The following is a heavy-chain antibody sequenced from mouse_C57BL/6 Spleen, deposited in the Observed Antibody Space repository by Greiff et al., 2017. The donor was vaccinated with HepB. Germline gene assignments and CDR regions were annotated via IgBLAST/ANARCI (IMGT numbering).Heavy chain of an antibody. CDR2: INPGSGGT. J-gene: IGHJ2*01. V-gene: IGHV1-54*01. CDR3: ARRGSSFDY. CDR1: GYAFTNYL. D-gene: IGHD1-1*01. Sequence: VKLQESGAELVRPGTSVKVSCKASGYAFTNYLIEWVKQRPGQGLEWIGVINPGSGGTNYNEKFKGKAKLTADKSSSTAYMQLSSLTSEDSAVYFCARRGSSFDYWGQGTTLTVSS.